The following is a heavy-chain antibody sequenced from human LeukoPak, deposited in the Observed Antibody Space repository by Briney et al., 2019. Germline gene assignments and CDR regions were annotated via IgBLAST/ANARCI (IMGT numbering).Heavy chain of an antibody. CDR1: GGTFSSYA. CDR3: ARVPGYYDSSGYYPN. CDR2: IIPILGIA. J-gene: IGHJ4*02. V-gene: IGHV1-69*04. Sequence: ASVKVPCKASGGTFSSYAISWVRQAPGQGLEWMGRIIPILGIANYAQKFQGRVTITADKSTSTAYMELSSLRSEDTAVYYCARVPGYYDSSGYYPNWGQGTLVTVSS. D-gene: IGHD3-22*01.